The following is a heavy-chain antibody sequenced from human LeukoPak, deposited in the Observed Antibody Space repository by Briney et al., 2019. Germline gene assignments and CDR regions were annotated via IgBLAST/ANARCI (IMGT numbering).Heavy chain of an antibody. V-gene: IGHV4-59*01. CDR1: GGSISSYY. D-gene: IGHD2-15*01. J-gene: IGHJ4*02. CDR3: ARGGWYQDY. CDR2: IYYSGST. Sequence: SETLSLTCTVSGGSISSYYWSWIRQPPGKGLEWIGYIYYSGSTNYNPSLKSRVTISVDTSKNQFSLKLSSVTAADTAVYYCARGGWYQDYWGQGTLVTVSS.